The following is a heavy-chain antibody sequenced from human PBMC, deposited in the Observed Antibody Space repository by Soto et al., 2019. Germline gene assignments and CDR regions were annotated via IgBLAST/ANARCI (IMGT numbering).Heavy chain of an antibody. Sequence: QVQLVQSGAEVKKPGASLKVSCQASCYSFSDYGIAWVRQAPGQGLAWVGWISTYNGNTNYAQKFQGRVTMTTDTSANTAYMELRSLRSDDTAMYYCARYGYSSGWYLGTGMDVWGQGTPVTVSS. CDR1: CYSFSDYG. CDR2: ISTYNGNT. V-gene: IGHV1-18*04. J-gene: IGHJ6*02. D-gene: IGHD6-19*01. CDR3: ARYGYSSGWYLGTGMDV.